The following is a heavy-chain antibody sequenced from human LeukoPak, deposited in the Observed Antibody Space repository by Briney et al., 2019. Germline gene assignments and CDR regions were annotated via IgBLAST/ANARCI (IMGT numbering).Heavy chain of an antibody. Sequence: GSLRVSCVGSEFTFGAFALTWFGRPPGRKLEWLPSIGGSGLYTNYADSVRGRFTVSRDNSKNTLYLQMNSLRSEDTAVYYCGRDPNGDYVGALKFWGQGTMVSVSS. V-gene: IGHV3-23*01. J-gene: IGHJ3*01. D-gene: IGHD4-17*01. CDR2: IGGSGLYT. CDR3: GRDPNGDYVGALKF. CDR1: EFTFGAFA.